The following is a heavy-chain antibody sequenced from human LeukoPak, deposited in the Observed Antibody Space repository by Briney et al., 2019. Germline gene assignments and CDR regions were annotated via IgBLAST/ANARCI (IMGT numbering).Heavy chain of an antibody. V-gene: IGHV4-34*01. CDR2: INHSGST. CDR3: ARGTYGSGSYYFGEKYYFDY. CDR1: GGSFSGYY. D-gene: IGHD3-10*01. J-gene: IGHJ4*02. Sequence: SETLSLTCAVYGGSFSGYYWSWIRQPPGKGLEWIGEINHSGSTNYNPSLKSRVTISVDTSKNQFSLKLSSVTAADTAVYYCARGTYGSGSYYFGEKYYFDYWGQGTLVTVSS.